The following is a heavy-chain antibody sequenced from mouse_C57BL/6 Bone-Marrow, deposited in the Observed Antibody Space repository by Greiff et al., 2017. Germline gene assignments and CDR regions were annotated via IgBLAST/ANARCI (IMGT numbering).Heavy chain of an antibody. V-gene: IGHV2-2*01. J-gene: IGHJ3*01. CDR3: ARKKENGYEGFAY. CDR1: GFSFTSYG. Sequence: QVQLKESGPGLVQPSQSLSITCTVSGFSFTSYGVHWVRQSPGKGLEWLGAIWSGGSTDYNAAFISRLSISKDNSKSQVFFKMNSLQADDTAIYYCARKKENGYEGFAYWGQGTLVTVSA. CDR2: IWSGGST. D-gene: IGHD2-2*01.